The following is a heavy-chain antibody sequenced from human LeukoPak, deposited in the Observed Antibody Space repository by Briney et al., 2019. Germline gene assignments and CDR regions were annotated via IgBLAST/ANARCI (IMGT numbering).Heavy chain of an antibody. CDR2: MNPNSGNT. CDR1: GYTFTSYD. D-gene: IGHD2-21*01. J-gene: IGHJ5*02. Sequence: ASVKVSCKASGYTFTSYDINWVRQATGQGLEWMGWMNPNSGNTGYAQKFQGRVTITRNTSISTAYMELSSARAEDTGVYYCARSVARGQFDPWGQRTLVTVSS. V-gene: IGHV1-8*03. CDR3: ARSVARGQFDP.